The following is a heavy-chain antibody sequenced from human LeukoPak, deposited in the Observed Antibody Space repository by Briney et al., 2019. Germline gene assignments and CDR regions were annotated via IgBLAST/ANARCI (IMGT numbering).Heavy chain of an antibody. CDR1: GFTFSNFG. J-gene: IGHJ4*02. CDR2: VWNDGSNQ. D-gene: IGHD6-13*01. CDR3: VKEAVRAAGSYFDY. V-gene: IGHV3-33*06. Sequence: QPGRSLRLSCAASGFTFSNFGMHWVRRAPGRGPEWVAVVWNDGSNQYYVDSVKGRFTISRDNSRNMLYLQMNSLRAEDTAVYYCVKEAVRAAGSYFDYWGQGTLVTVSS.